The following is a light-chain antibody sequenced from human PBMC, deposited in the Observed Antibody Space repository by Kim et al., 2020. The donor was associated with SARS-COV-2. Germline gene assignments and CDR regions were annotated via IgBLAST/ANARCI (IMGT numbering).Light chain of an antibody. CDR3: QESYSTAWT. J-gene: IGKJ1*01. V-gene: IGKV1-39*01. Sequence: ASGGDRVTITCRASQSISSYLHWYQQKPGKAPKLLIYPASSLQSGVPSRFSGSGSGTDFTLTINSLQPEDSATYYCQESYSTAWTFGQGTKVDIK. CDR1: QSISSY. CDR2: PAS.